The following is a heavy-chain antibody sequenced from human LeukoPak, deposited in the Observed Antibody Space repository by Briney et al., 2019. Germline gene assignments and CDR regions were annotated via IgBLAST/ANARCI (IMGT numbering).Heavy chain of an antibody. D-gene: IGHD4-17*01. J-gene: IGHJ4*02. V-gene: IGHV3-30-3*01. Sequence: GGSLRLSCAVSGFSFNSYSMHWVRQAPGKGLEWVAIISDDEGSKDYTDSVKGRFTISRDNSKNTLYLQMNSLGADDTAVYYCARDQGRARAFGDYAFDYWGQGTLVTVSS. CDR3: ARDQGRARAFGDYAFDY. CDR2: ISDDEGSK. CDR1: GFSFNSYS.